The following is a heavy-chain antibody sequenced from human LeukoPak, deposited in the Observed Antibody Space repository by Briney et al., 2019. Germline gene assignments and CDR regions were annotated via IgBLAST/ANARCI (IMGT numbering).Heavy chain of an antibody. CDR2: INQDGAEK. CDR3: ATDVGSGWQRHDAFHL. Sequence: PGGSLRLSCAASGFTFSSYWMTWVRQAPGKGLEWVAKINQDGAEKYYVDSVKGRFTISRDNAKNSLYLQMHSLRVEDTAVYYCATDVGSGWQRHDAFHLWGQGTMVTVSS. D-gene: IGHD6-19*01. V-gene: IGHV3-7*01. CDR1: GFTFSSYW. J-gene: IGHJ3*01.